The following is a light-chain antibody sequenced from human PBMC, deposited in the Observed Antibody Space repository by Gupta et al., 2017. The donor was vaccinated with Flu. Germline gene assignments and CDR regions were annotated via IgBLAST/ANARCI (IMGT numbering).Light chain of an antibody. CDR3: QHRNNWPLT. CDR2: DAS. Sequence: EVVLTQSPATLSLFPGERATLSCRASQSVDSNLAWYQQKPGQAPRLLIYDASNRATGIPVKFSGSGSGTDFTLTISSLEPEDFAVYYCQHRNNWPLTFGGGTKVEIK. CDR1: QSVDSN. V-gene: IGKV3-11*01. J-gene: IGKJ4*01.